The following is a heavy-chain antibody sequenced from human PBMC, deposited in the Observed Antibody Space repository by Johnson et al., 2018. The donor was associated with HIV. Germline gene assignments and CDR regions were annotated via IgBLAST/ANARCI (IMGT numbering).Heavy chain of an antibody. D-gene: IGHD3-3*01. V-gene: IGHV3-20*04. CDR3: ATTRWSDTDPFDI. CDR2: INWNGGST. Sequence: VQLVESGGGVVQPGRSLRLSCAASGFTFSSYAMHWVRQAPGKGLEWVSGINWNGGSTGYADSVKGRFTISRDNAKNSLYLQMNSLRAEDTAVYYCATTRWSDTDPFDIWGQGTMVTVSS. J-gene: IGHJ3*02. CDR1: GFTFSSYA.